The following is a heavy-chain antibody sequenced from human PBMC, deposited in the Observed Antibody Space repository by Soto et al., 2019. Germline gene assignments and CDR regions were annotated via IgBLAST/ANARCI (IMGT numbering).Heavy chain of an antibody. Sequence: GGSLRLSCVGSGFTFSSYEMNWVRQAPGKGLEWVAYISTTGSTTYYADSVKGRFTISRDNAKNSLVLQMNSLGAEDTAIYYCAREQLTSGYRFLDAFDIWGQRTMVTVSS. V-gene: IGHV3-48*03. CDR2: ISTTGSTT. J-gene: IGHJ3*02. CDR3: AREQLTSGYRFLDAFDI. CDR1: GFTFSSYE. D-gene: IGHD5-12*01.